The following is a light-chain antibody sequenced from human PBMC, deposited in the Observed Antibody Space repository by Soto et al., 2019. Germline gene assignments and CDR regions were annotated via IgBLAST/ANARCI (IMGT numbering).Light chain of an antibody. Sequence: QSVLTQPPSVSGAPGQRVTISCTGSSSNIGAGYDVHWYQQVPGTAPKLLIYGNTNRPSGVPDRFSGSRSGTSASLAITGLQAEDESDYYCQSYASSLTGWVFGVGTKLTVL. CDR1: SSNIGAGYD. V-gene: IGLV1-40*01. J-gene: IGLJ3*02. CDR2: GNT. CDR3: QSYASSLTGWV.